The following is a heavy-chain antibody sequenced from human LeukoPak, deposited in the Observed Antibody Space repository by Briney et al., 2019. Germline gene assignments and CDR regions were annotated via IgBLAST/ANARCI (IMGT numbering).Heavy chain of an antibody. CDR3: ARLGRPFVVVPADSRGTTKPVLRGRDY. CDR2: INPSVGST. V-gene: IGHV1-46*01. D-gene: IGHD2-2*01. CDR1: VYTFTSYY. Sequence: ASVKVSCKPSVYTFTSYYMHSVRQSPGHRLEWMGIINPSVGSTSYAKKFQGRVTMTRDTSTRTAYMELSRLTAEETTVHQCARLGRPFVVVPADSRGTTKPVLRGRDYWGQGTLVTVSS. J-gene: IGHJ4*02.